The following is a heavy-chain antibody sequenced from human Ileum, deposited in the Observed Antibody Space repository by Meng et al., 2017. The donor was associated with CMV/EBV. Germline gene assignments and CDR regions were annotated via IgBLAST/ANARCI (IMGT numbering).Heavy chain of an antibody. CDR2: ISYDGGKT. V-gene: IGHV3-30*10. CDR3: AAEYQLLNAPYYEY. CDR1: GRNFNRYG. Sequence: GGSLRLSCAASGRNFNRYGMHWVRQAPGKGLEWVATISYDGGKTYYRDSVRGRFAILRENSENTLVLQLNSLRADDTAVYYCAAEYQLLNAPYYEYWGQGTLVTVSS. D-gene: IGHD2-2*01. J-gene: IGHJ4*02.